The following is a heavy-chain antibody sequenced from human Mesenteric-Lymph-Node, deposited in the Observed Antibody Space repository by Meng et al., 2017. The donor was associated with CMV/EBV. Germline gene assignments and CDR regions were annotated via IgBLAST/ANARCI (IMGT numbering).Heavy chain of an antibody. Sequence: GGSLRLSCAASGFTFSTYGMHWVRQAPGKRLEYVSAISGSGSSAYYADSVKGRFTISKDNSKNTLYLQRGSLRPEDMAVYYCASRYCGGTSCSTPFDYWGQGTSVTVSS. D-gene: IGHD2-2*02. CDR2: ISGSGSSA. J-gene: IGHJ4*02. CDR1: GFTFSTYG. CDR3: ASRYCGGTSCSTPFDY. V-gene: IGHV3-64*02.